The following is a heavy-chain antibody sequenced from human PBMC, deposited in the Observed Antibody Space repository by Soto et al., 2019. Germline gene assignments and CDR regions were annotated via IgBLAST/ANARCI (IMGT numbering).Heavy chain of an antibody. V-gene: IGHV1-69*06. CDR2: IIPIFGTA. CDR3: ARVGYCSSTSCYTGYYYYYGMDV. CDR1: GGTFSSYA. J-gene: IGHJ6*02. D-gene: IGHD2-2*02. Sequence: SVKVSCKASGGTFSSYAISWVRQAPGQGLEWMGGIIPIFGTANYAQKFQGRVTITADKSTSTAYMELRSLRSDDTAVYYCARVGYCSSTSCYTGYYYYYGMDVWGQGTTVTVSS.